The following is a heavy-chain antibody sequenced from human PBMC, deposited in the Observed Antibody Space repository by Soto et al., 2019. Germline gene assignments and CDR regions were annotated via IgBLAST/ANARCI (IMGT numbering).Heavy chain of an antibody. V-gene: IGHV1-3*01. D-gene: IGHD2-2*01. Sequence: ASVKVSCKASGYTFTSYAMHWVRQAPGQRLEWMGWINAGNGNTKYSQKFQGRVTITRDTSASTAYMELSSLRSEDTAVYYCARVRCISTSCYEAEYFQHWGQGTLVTVSS. CDR1: GYTFTSYA. CDR2: INAGNGNT. J-gene: IGHJ1*01. CDR3: ARVRCISTSCYEAEYFQH.